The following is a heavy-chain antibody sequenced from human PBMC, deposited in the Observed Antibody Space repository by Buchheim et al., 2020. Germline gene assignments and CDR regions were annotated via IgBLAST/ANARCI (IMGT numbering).Heavy chain of an antibody. V-gene: IGHV3-30*04. J-gene: IGHJ6*02. CDR3: AGDRGPVNDFYCGMDV. Sequence: QVQLVESGGGVVQPGRSLRLSCAASGFTFSSYAMHWVRQAPGKGLEWVAGISYDGSNKSYADSVKGRFTISRYNSKNTQSLQMNRLRAEDTAVYYCAGDRGPVNDFYCGMDVWGQGTT. D-gene: IGHD1-1*01. CDR2: ISYDGSNK. CDR1: GFTFSSYA.